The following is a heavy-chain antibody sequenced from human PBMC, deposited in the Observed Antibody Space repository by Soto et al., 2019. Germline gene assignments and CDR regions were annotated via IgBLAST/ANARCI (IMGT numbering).Heavy chain of an antibody. CDR1: GFTFSSYA. CDR2: ISGSGGST. J-gene: IGHJ5*02. V-gene: IGHV3-23*01. CDR3: AKDRSTYYLVPPFDP. Sequence: EVPLLESGGGLVQPGGSLRLSCAASGFTFSSYAMSWVRQAPGKGLEWVSAISGSGGSTYYADSVKGRFTISRDNSKNTLHLQMNSLRAEDTAVYYCAKDRSTYYLVPPFDPWGQGTLVTVSS. D-gene: IGHD3-10*01.